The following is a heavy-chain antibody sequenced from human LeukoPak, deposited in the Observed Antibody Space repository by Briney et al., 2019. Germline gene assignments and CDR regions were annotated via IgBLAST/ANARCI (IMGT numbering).Heavy chain of an antibody. J-gene: IGHJ6*02. Sequence: GASVKVSCKASGYTFTSYGISWVRQAPGQGLEWMGWISAYNGNTNYAQELQGRVTMTTDTSTSTAYMELRSLRSDDTAVYYCARSGIAPRLYYYYGMDVWGQGTTVTVSS. CDR3: ARSGIAPRLYYYYGMDV. V-gene: IGHV1-18*01. D-gene: IGHD6-13*01. CDR2: ISAYNGNT. CDR1: GYTFTSYG.